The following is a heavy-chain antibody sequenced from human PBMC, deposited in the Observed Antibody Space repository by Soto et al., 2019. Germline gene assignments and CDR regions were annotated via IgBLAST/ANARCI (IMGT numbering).Heavy chain of an antibody. V-gene: IGHV4-59*12. CDR1: GGSISSFY. CDR3: ARTGKFYYYGNSGLPFDP. J-gene: IGHJ5*02. CDR2: IYYSGST. Sequence: SETLSLTCTVSGGSISSFYWSWIRQPPGKGLEWIGYIYYSGSTNYNPSLKSRVTISIDKSKNQFSLKLKSVTAADTAVYFCARTGKFYYYGNSGLPFDPWGQGTLVTVSS. D-gene: IGHD3-22*01.